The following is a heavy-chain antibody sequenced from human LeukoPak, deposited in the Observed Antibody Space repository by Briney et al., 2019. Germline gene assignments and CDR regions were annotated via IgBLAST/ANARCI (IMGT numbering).Heavy chain of an antibody. D-gene: IGHD6-19*01. CDR2: ISGSGGST. Sequence: GGSLRLSCTASGFTFGDYAMSWVRQAPGKGLEWDSAISGSGGSTYYADSVKGRFTISRDNSKNTLYLQMNSLRAEDTAVYYCAKAHGYSSGWYYFDYWGQGTLVTVSS. J-gene: IGHJ4*02. V-gene: IGHV3-23*01. CDR3: AKAHGYSSGWYYFDY. CDR1: GFTFGDYA.